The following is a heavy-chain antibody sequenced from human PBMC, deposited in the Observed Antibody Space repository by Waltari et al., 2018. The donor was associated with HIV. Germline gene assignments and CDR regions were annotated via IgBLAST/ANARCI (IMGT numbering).Heavy chain of an antibody. J-gene: IGHJ3*02. Sequence: QVQLQESGPGLVKPSGTLSLTCAVSGGSISSSNWWSWVRQHPGKGLEWIGEIYHSGSTDDNPSLKSRVTISVDKSKNQFSLKLSSVTAADTAVYYCARSSRGHSGYYGGRTFDIWGQGTMVIVSS. D-gene: IGHD3-22*01. CDR1: GGSISSSNW. V-gene: IGHV4-4*02. CDR3: ARSSRGHSGYYGGRTFDI. CDR2: IYHSGST.